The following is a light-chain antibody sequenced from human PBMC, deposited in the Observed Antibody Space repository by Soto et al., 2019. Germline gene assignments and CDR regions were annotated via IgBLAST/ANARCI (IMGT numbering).Light chain of an antibody. CDR2: HAS. J-gene: IGKJ1*01. Sequence: EIVLTQSPGTLSLSPGERATLSCRASQSVNIFLAWFQQKPGQAPRLLIFHASNRATGVPDRFSGSGSGTDFTLTITRLEPEDSAVYYRHHYVGSPWAFGQGTRVEIK. CDR1: QSVNIF. CDR3: HHYVGSPWA. V-gene: IGKV3-20*01.